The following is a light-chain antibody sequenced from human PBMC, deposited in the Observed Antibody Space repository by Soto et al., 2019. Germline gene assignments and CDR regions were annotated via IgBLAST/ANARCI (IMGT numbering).Light chain of an antibody. CDR1: QSISSW. J-gene: IGKJ1*01. V-gene: IGKV1-5*01. CDR2: DAS. Sequence: DIPMTQSRSTLSASVGDRVTITCRASQSISSWLAWYQQKPGKAPKLLIYDASSLESGVPSRFSGSGSGTEFTLTISSLQPDDFATYYCQQYNSYSGFGQGTKVEIK. CDR3: QQYNSYSG.